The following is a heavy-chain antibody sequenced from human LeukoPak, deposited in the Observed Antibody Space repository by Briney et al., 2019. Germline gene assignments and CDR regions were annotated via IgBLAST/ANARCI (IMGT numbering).Heavy chain of an antibody. CDR3: ARAPPLVVDWNFDL. V-gene: IGHV1-46*01. J-gene: IGHJ2*01. Sequence: ASVKVSCKAAGDIFTDYYMHRVRQAPGQWLEWMGMNNLHADATNYAQKFQGRVTMTGDTSTNTVYMELSSLRSEDTAVYYCARAPPLVVDWNFDLWGRSTLVTVSS. CDR1: GDIFTDYY. CDR2: NNLHADAT.